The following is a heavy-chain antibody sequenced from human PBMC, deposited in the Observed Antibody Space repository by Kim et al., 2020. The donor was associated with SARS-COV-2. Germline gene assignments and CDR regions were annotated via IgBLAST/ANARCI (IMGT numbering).Heavy chain of an antibody. J-gene: IGHJ3*02. Sequence: GGSLRLSCAASGFTFSDYYMSWIRQAPGKGLEWISYISNSGTTIYYVDSVKGRFTISRDNAKNSLYLQMNSLRDEDTAVYYCARGGDIWGSHPPGVFDIWGQGTMVTVSS. CDR3: ARGGDIWGSHPPGVFDI. CDR2: ISNSGTTI. D-gene: IGHD3-16*01. CDR1: GFTFSDYY. V-gene: IGHV3-11*01.